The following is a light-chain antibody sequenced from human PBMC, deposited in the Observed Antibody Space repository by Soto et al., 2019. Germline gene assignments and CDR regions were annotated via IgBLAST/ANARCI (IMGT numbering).Light chain of an antibody. Sequence: QSVLTQPPSASGTPGQGVIISCSGTSSNIGRNYVYWYRLLPGTAPKLVMFSNVMRPPGVPDRFSGAKSGTSASLAISGLRPDDEADYFCAAWDASLSGWVFGGGTQLTVL. CDR2: SNV. CDR1: SSNIGRNY. V-gene: IGLV1-47*02. J-gene: IGLJ3*02. CDR3: AAWDASLSGWV.